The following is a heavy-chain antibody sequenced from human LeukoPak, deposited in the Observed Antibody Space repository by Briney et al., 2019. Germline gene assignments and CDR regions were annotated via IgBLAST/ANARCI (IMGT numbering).Heavy chain of an antibody. V-gene: IGHV1-69*05. CDR1: GGTFTSYA. CDR3: ARDHYSNYDGFDY. Sequence: SSVKSSCKASGGTFTSYAISWCAQPPGQGLKWMGRIIPLFGTENYAQKFQDRVTITTDESTSTAYMELSSLRSDDTAMYYCARDHYSNYDGFDYWGRVPWSPSPQ. CDR2: IIPLFGTE. J-gene: IGHJ4*02. D-gene: IGHD4-11*01.